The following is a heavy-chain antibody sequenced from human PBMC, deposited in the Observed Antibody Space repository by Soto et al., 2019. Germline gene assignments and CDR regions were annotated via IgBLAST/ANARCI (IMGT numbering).Heavy chain of an antibody. Sequence: SETLSLTCTVSGGSISSGGYYWSWIRQHPGKGLEWIGYIYYSGSTYYNPSLKSRVTISVDTSKNQFSLKLSSVTAADTAVYYCARLLTSFGVVPDYWGQGTLGTVSS. D-gene: IGHD3-3*01. V-gene: IGHV4-31*03. CDR1: GGSISSGGYY. CDR3: ARLLTSFGVVPDY. J-gene: IGHJ4*02. CDR2: IYYSGST.